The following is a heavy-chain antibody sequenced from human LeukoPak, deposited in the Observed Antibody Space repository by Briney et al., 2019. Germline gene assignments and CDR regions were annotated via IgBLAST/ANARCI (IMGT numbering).Heavy chain of an antibody. V-gene: IGHV4-34*01. D-gene: IGHD6-13*01. J-gene: IGHJ4*02. Sequence: PSETLSLTCAVYGGSFSGYYWSWIRQPPGKGLEWIGEINHSGSTNYNPSLKSRVTLSVDTSKNQFSLKLSSVTAADTAVYYCARGGQQLVLVYWGQGTLVTVSS. CDR2: INHSGST. CDR1: GGSFSGYY. CDR3: ARGGQQLVLVY.